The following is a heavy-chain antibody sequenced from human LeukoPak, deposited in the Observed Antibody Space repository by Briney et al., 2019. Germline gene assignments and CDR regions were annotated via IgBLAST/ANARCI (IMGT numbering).Heavy chain of an antibody. V-gene: IGHV3-48*04. Sequence: GGSLRLSCAASGFTFSSCGMYWVRQAPGQGLQWISFISGTTTTTSYTDSVKGRFTISRDNSNNSLYLQMHSLRVDDTAVYYCASWLHVFDYWGQGTLVTVSS. CDR3: ASWLHVFDY. CDR2: ISGTTTTT. CDR1: GFTFSSCG. J-gene: IGHJ4*02. D-gene: IGHD5-12*01.